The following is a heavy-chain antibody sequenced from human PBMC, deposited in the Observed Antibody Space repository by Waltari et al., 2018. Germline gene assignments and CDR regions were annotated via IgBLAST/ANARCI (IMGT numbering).Heavy chain of an antibody. J-gene: IGHJ3*02. CDR3: ARWGVTGDAFDI. D-gene: IGHD3-16*01. CDR1: GYTFTSYY. V-gene: IGHV1-46*01. Sequence: QVQLVQSGAEVKKPGASVKVSCKASGYTFTSYYMHWVRQAPGQGLEWMGIINPSGGSASYAQKFQGRVTMTRDTSKNQFSLKLSSVTAADTAVYYCARWGVTGDAFDIWGQGTMVTVSS. CDR2: INPSGGSA.